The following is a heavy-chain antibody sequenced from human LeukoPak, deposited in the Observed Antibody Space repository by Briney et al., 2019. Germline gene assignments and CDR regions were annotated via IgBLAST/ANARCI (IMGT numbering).Heavy chain of an antibody. J-gene: IGHJ3*02. Sequence: GGSLRLSCAASGFTFSSYAMHWVRQAPGKGLEYVSAISRNGGCTYYANSVKGRFTISRDNSKNTLFLQMGSLRAEDMAVYYCARVGDTDAFDIWGQGTMVTVSS. D-gene: IGHD2-21*02. CDR3: ARVGDTDAFDI. CDR1: GFTFSSYA. CDR2: ISRNGGCT. V-gene: IGHV3-64*01.